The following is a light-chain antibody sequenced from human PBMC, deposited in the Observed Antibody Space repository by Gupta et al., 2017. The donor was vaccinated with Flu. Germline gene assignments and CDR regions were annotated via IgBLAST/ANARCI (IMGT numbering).Light chain of an antibody. CDR1: NSDVGGYAF. Sequence: QSALTPPRPVSGSPGRSVTIAGTGTNSDVGGYAFVSWYQHPPGKAPKVIIFDVIKRPSGVPDRFSGSKSGNTASLTISELQAEDEADYYCCSYAGSYTFAFGGGTTLTV. V-gene: IGLV2-11*01. CDR2: DVI. CDR3: CSYAGSYTFA. J-gene: IGLJ3*02.